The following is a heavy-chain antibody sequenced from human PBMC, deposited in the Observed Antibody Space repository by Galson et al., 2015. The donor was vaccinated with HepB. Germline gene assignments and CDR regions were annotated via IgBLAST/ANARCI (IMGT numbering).Heavy chain of an antibody. CDR2: IKQDGSEK. CDR1: GFTFSSYW. D-gene: IGHD3-10*01. J-gene: IGHJ4*02. Sequence: SLRLSCAASGFTFSSYWMSWVRQAPGKGLEWVANIKQDGSEKYYVDSVKGRFTISRDNAKNSLYLQMNSLRAEDTAVYYCASTYYGSGSYHFDYWGQGTLVTVSS. V-gene: IGHV3-7*01. CDR3: ASTYYGSGSYHFDY.